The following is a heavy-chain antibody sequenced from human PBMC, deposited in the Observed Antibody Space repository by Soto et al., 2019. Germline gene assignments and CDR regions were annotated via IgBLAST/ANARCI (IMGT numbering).Heavy chain of an antibody. D-gene: IGHD2-21*01. CDR3: AKGSRMWTPDY. CDR1: GYTFTDYA. Sequence: QVQLVQSGAEVKKPGASVKVFCKASGYTFTDYAIHWVRQAPGQRLELMGWIAPGNGNTKYSQNFQGRVTITRDTSATTAYMELSSLRSEDTAVYYCAKGSRMWTPDYWGQGTLVTVFS. J-gene: IGHJ4*02. CDR2: IAPGNGNT. V-gene: IGHV1-3*01.